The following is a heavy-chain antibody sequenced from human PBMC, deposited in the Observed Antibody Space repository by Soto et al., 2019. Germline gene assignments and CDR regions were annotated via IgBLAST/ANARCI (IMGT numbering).Heavy chain of an antibody. J-gene: IGHJ4*02. D-gene: IGHD1-20*01. V-gene: IGHV4-39*01. CDR1: GGSISSSSYY. CDR2: IYYSGST. CDR3: ARHPYGYNDY. Sequence: PSETLSLTCTVSGGSISSSSYYWGWIRHPPGQGLEWIGRIYYSGSTYYNPSLKSRVTISIDTSKNQFSLKLSSVTAADTAVYYCARHPYGYNDYWGQGTLVTVS.